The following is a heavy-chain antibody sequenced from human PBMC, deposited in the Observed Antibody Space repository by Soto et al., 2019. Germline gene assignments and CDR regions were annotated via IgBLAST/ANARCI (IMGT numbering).Heavy chain of an antibody. V-gene: IGHV1-18*01. CDR1: GYTFTSYG. CDR3: ARVPPSSRAAEP. J-gene: IGHJ4*02. D-gene: IGHD6-13*01. CDR2: ISAYNGNT. Sequence: QVQLVQSGAEVKKPGASVRVSCKTSGYTFTSYGISWVRQAPGQGLEWMGWISAYNGNTNYAQSLQGRVTMTTDTAPTTAYMEWRSLKSDDTAVYYSARVPPSSRAAEPWGQGTLVTVS.